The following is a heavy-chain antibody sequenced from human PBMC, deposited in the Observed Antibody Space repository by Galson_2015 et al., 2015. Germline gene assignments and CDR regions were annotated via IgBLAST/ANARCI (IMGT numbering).Heavy chain of an antibody. V-gene: IGHV1-46*01. Sequence: SCKASGYTFTSYYLHWVRQAPGQGLEWMGVINPSDGSTSYAQKHQGRVTMTRDTSTSTVHMELSSLRSEDTAVYYCARDQGSGTYLSNYWGQGTLVTVSS. CDR2: INPSDGST. CDR3: ARDQGSGTYLSNY. CDR1: GYTFTSYY. D-gene: IGHD3-10*01. J-gene: IGHJ4*02.